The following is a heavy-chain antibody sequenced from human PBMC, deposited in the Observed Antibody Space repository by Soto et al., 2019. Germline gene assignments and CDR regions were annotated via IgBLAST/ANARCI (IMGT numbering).Heavy chain of an antibody. D-gene: IGHD6-19*01. Sequence: GGSLRLTSAGSGFTFSSYAMGWVRQAPGQGLEWVSAISGSGGSTYYAVCVKGRFTISRDNTKNAVYLQMSSLRAEDTGVCCCAKAPSIAVAGDFDYWGQGTLVPVSS. V-gene: IGHV3-23*01. CDR2: ISGSGGST. J-gene: IGHJ4*02. CDR1: GFTFSSYA. CDR3: AKAPSIAVAGDFDY.